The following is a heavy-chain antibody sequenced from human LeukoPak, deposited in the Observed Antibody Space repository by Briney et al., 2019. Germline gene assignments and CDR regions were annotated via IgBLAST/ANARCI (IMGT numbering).Heavy chain of an antibody. V-gene: IGHV4-4*07. Sequence: SETLSLTCTASGGSISSYYWSWIRQPAGKGLEWIGRIYTSGSTNYNPSLKSRVTMSVDTSKNQFSLKLSSVTAADTAVYYCARGIVGARYNWFDPWGQGTLVTVSS. D-gene: IGHD1-26*01. CDR2: IYTSGST. CDR3: ARGIVGARYNWFDP. CDR1: GGSISSYY. J-gene: IGHJ5*02.